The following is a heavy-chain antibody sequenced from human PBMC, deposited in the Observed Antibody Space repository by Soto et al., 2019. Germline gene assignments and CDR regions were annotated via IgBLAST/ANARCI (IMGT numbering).Heavy chain of an antibody. D-gene: IGHD3-10*01. J-gene: IGHJ6*02. CDR2: IQYNGYS. CDR1: GGSITNYY. CDR3: ARHGFGSLHGLVDV. V-gene: IGHV4-59*08. Sequence: QVQLQESGPGLVKPSETLSLTCTVSGGSITNYYCSWFRQPPGKGLEWIGYIQYNGYSAYNRSLKRRVTMSMDTSKSRFSLMLESVTATDTAVYYCARHGFGSLHGLVDVWRQGPTVIVS.